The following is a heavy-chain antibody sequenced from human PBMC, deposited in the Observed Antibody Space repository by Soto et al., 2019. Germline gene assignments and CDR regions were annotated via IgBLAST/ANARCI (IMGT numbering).Heavy chain of an antibody. CDR2: IWYDGSNK. Sequence: GGSLRLSCAASGFTFSSYGMHWVRQAPGKGLEWVAVIWYDGSNKYYADSVKGRFTISRDNSKNTLYLQMNSLRAEDTAVYYCARERSDAGGFDYWGQGTMVTVYS. CDR3: ARERSDAGGFDY. J-gene: IGHJ4*02. CDR1: GFTFSSYG. D-gene: IGHD2-2*01. V-gene: IGHV3-33*01.